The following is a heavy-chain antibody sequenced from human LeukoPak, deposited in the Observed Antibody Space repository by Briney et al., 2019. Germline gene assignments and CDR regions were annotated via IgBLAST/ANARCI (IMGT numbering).Heavy chain of an antibody. CDR2: ISGDGGTT. J-gene: IGHJ4*02. CDR1: GFTFDDYA. V-gene: IGHV3-43*02. Sequence: GGSLRLSCTASGFTFDDYAMHWVRQAPAKGLEWVSLISGDGGTTDYADSVKGRFTISRDNRRNSPYLHMNSLRTEDTALYFCAKVYVGSWYAYDHWGQGTLVTVSS. CDR3: AKVYVGSWYAYDH. D-gene: IGHD6-13*01.